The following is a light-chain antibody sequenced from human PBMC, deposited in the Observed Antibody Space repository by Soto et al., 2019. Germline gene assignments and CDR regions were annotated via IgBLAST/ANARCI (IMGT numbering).Light chain of an antibody. V-gene: IGLV1-44*01. CDR3: ATWDDSLHGYV. Sequence: QSVLTQPPSASGTPGQRVTISCSGSNSNIGSNKVNWYQQLPGTAPKLLLYTSNQRPSGVPDRFSGSQSGTSASLAISGLESEDEADYYCATWDDSLHGYVFGTGTKVTVL. J-gene: IGLJ1*01. CDR2: TSN. CDR1: NSNIGSNK.